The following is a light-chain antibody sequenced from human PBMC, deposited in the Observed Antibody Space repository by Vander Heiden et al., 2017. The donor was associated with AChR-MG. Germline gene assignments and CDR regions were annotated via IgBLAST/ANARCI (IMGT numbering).Light chain of an antibody. Sequence: DIVLTQSPGTLSLSPGDRATLSCRASQSVSARYVAWYQQRPGQAPRLLISTASTRATGIPDRFSGSGSGTDFTLTISRLEPEDFAVYYCQQDGSSPLTFGGGTKVEIK. CDR2: TAS. V-gene: IGKV3-20*01. J-gene: IGKJ4*01. CDR1: QSVSARY. CDR3: QQDGSSPLT.